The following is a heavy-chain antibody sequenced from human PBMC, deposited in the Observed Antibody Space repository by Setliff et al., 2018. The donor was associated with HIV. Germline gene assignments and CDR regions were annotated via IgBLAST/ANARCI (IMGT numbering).Heavy chain of an antibody. Sequence: LSLTCAVYGGSFSGYYWSWIRQPPGKGLEWIGEISHGGSTNYNPSLKSRVTISVDTSKNQFSLKLSSVSAADTAVYYCARVLEQVVSDYWGQGTLVTVSS. J-gene: IGHJ4*02. CDR2: ISHGGST. CDR3: ARVLEQVVSDY. CDR1: GGSFSGYY. D-gene: IGHD6-6*01. V-gene: IGHV4-34*01.